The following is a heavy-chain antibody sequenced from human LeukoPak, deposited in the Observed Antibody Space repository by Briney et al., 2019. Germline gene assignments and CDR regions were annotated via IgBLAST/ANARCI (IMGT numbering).Heavy chain of an antibody. CDR3: AGPTCLRGAYCSTNF. Sequence: GRSLRLSCAASGFTFSSYGMHWVRQAPGKGLEWVAVIWYDGSNKFYADSVKGRFTISRDNSKNTLYLQMSSLRAEDTAVYYCAGPTCLRGAYCSTNFWGQGTLVTVSS. CDR2: IWYDGSNK. J-gene: IGHJ4*02. CDR1: GFTFSSYG. V-gene: IGHV3-33*01. D-gene: IGHD2-2*01.